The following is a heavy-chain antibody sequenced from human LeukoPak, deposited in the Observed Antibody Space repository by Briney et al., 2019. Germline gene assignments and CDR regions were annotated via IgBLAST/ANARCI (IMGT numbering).Heavy chain of an antibody. CDR1: GGSINTYY. CDR3: ARLREGYSYGNWYFDL. Sequence: SETLSLTCTVSGGSINTYYWSWIRQPPGRGLERIGYIYYSGSTNYNPSLKSRVTISVDTSKNQFSLNLSSVTAADTAVYFCARLREGYSYGNWYFDLWGRGTLVTVSS. CDR2: IYYSGST. J-gene: IGHJ2*01. V-gene: IGHV4-59*08. D-gene: IGHD5-18*01.